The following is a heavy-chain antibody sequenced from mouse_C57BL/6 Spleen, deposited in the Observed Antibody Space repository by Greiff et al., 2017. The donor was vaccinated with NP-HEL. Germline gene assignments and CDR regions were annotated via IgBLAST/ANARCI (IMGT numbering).Heavy chain of an antibody. V-gene: IGHV1-15*01. D-gene: IGHD1-1*01. CDR2: IDPETGGT. CDR3: TRGDYYGSSYDWYFDV. J-gene: IGHJ1*03. Sequence: QVQLKESGAELVRPGASVTLSCKASGYTFTDYEMHWVKQTPVHGLEWIGAIDPETGGTAYNQKFKGKAILTADKSSSTAYMWLRSLTSEVSAVYYCTRGDYYGSSYDWYFDVWGTGTTVTVSS. CDR1: GYTFTDYE.